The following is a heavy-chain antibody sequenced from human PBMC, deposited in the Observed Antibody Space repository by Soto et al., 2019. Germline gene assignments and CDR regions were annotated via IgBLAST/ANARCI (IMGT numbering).Heavy chain of an antibody. Sequence: QVQLVQSGAEVKKPGASVMLSCKASGYSFTSYDINWVRQAAGQGLEWVGWINPNSGNTDYAQKFQGRVTMTRDTSIRPAYMELSSLRSEDTAVYYCARSPFIDYFSMDVWRKGTTVTVSS. CDR1: GYSFTSYD. CDR2: INPNSGNT. V-gene: IGHV1-8*01. CDR3: ARSPFIDYFSMDV. D-gene: IGHD2-15*01. J-gene: IGHJ6*03.